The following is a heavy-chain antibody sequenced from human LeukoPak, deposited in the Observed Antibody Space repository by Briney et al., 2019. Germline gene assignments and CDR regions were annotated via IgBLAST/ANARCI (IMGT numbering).Heavy chain of an antibody. Sequence: GGSLRLSCVASGFTFSDYYMSWIRQAPGKGLEWVSGISWNSGSIGYADSVKGRFTISRDNAKNSLYLQMNSLRAEDTALYYCAKDNSGGYDRAFFDYWGQGTLVTVSS. V-gene: IGHV3-9*01. CDR1: GFTFSDYY. J-gene: IGHJ4*02. CDR3: AKDNSGGYDRAFFDY. D-gene: IGHD5-12*01. CDR2: ISWNSGSI.